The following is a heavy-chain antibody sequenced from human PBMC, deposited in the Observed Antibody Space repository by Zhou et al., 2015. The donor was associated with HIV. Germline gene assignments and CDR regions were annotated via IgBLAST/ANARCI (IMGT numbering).Heavy chain of an antibody. V-gene: IGHV1-69*01. CDR1: GDTFSNYV. J-gene: IGHJ3*01. Sequence: QVQLVQSGAEVKRPGSSVRVSCKTSGDTFSNYVISWVRQAPGQGLEWMGGIIPMFGTPNYAQKFQGRVTIIADEHSNTSYMELSSLRSEDTGVYYCARTGGNYDFAFDVWGQGTRVIVSS. CDR3: ARTGGNYDFAFDV. D-gene: IGHD2-8*02. CDR2: IIPMFGTP.